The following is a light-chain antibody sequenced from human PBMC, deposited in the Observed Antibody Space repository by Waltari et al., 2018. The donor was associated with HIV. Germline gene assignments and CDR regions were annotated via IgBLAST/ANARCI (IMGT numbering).Light chain of an antibody. CDR1: RSTTGSNA. CDR3: AAWDDSLNGAYV. Sequence: QSVLTQPHSASGTPGQRVTISCSGSRSTTGSNAVTWYQQLPGPAPTLLSYSNNQRPSGVPDRFSGSKSGTSASLAISGLQSEDEADYYCAAWDDSLNGAYVFGTGTKVTVL. CDR2: SNN. V-gene: IGLV1-44*01. J-gene: IGLJ1*01.